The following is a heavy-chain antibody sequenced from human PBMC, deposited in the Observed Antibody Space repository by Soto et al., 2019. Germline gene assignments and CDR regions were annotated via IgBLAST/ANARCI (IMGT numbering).Heavy chain of an antibody. J-gene: IGHJ4*02. CDR1: GFTFSSSG. CDR2: ISGSGGST. D-gene: IGHD3-22*01. V-gene: IGHV3-23*01. CDR3: ARSGYYYPLDFDH. Sequence: SGGSLRLSCAAGGFTFSSSGMSWVRQAPGKGREWVAAISGSGGSTYYAATVKGRFTVSRDNSNNTLYLQLNSLRAEDTAVYYCARSGYYYPLDFDHWGQGNLVTVSS.